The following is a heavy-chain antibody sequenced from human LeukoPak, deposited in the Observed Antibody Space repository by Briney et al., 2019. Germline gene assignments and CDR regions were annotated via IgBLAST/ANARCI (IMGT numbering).Heavy chain of an antibody. CDR1: GYRFSSYW. D-gene: IGHD2-15*01. J-gene: IGHJ4*02. Sequence: GESLKISCKGSGYRFSSYWIGWVRQMPGKGREWMGIIYPGDSETSYSPSFQGQVTISADKSISTAYLQWSSLKASDTAMYYCVRALGYCSSGSCYYYDYWGQGTLVTVSS. CDR3: VRALGYCSSGSCYYYDY. CDR2: IYPGDSET. V-gene: IGHV5-51*01.